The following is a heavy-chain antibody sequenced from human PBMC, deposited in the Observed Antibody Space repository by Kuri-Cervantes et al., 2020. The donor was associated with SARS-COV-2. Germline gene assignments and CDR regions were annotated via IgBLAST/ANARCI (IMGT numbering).Heavy chain of an antibody. V-gene: IGHV3-73*01. CDR3: TTLIDY. CDR1: GFLFSASA. J-gene: IGHJ4*02. CDR2: VRGKANNYAT. Sequence: LSLTCEVSGFLFSASATHWVRQGSGKGLEWVGRVRGKANNYATAYAASVKGRFTISRDDSKNMAYLQMNSLKTEDTAVYYCTTLIDYWGQGALVTVSS.